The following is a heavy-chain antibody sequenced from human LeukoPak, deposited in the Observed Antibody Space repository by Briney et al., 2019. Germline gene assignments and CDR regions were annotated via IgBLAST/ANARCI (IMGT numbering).Heavy chain of an antibody. CDR1: GYTFTSYG. V-gene: IGHV1-18*01. CDR3: ARVGKGIAAAGNGLTQPQKLDY. D-gene: IGHD6-13*01. CDR2: ISAYNGNT. J-gene: IGHJ4*02. Sequence: GASVKVSCKASGYTFTSYGISWVRQAPGQGLERMGWISAYNGNTNYAQKLQGRVTMTTDTSTSTAYMELRSLRSDDTAVYYCARVGKGIAAAGNGLTQPQKLDYWGQGTLVTVSS.